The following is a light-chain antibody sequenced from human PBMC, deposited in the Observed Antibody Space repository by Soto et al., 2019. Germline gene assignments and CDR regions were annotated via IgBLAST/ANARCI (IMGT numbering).Light chain of an antibody. CDR2: DAS. CDR3: QQYANLPYT. J-gene: IGKJ2*01. Sequence: DIQMTQSPSSLSASVGDRFTITCQASQDIYNYLNWYQQKPGKPPKLLIYDASNLETGVPSRFSGSGSGTDYTFTISSLQPEDIATYYCQQYANLPYTFGQGTKVEIK. CDR1: QDIYNY. V-gene: IGKV1-33*01.